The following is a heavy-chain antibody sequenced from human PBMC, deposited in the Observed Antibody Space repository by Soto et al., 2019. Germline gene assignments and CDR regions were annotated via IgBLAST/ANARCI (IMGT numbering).Heavy chain of an antibody. V-gene: IGHV3-7*01. J-gene: IGHJ4*02. D-gene: IGHD3-22*01. Sequence: GGSLRLSCAASGFTFSSYWMSWVRQAPGKGLEWVANIKQDGSEKYYVDSVKGRFTISRDNAKNSLYLQMNSLRAEDTAVYYCARGAYTYYYDSSGYYPFPFFDYWGQGTLVTVSS. CDR1: GFTFSSYW. CDR2: IKQDGSEK. CDR3: ARGAYTYYYDSSGYYPFPFFDY.